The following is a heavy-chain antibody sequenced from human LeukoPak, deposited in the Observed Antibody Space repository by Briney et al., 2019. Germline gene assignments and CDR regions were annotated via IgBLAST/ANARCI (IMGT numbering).Heavy chain of an antibody. CDR2: ISSSSSYI. V-gene: IGHV3-21*01. CDR3: AREGRGYNWSYAWFDP. J-gene: IGHJ5*02. Sequence: GGSLRLSCAASGFTFSSYSMNWVRQAPGKGLEWVSSISSSSSYIYYADSVKGRFTISRDNAKNSLYLQMNSLRAEDTAVYYCAREGRGYNWSYAWFDPWGQGTLVTVSS. D-gene: IGHD1-7*01. CDR1: GFTFSSYS.